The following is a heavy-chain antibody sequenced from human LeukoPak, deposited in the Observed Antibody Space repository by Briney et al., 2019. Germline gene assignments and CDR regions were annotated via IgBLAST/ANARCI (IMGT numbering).Heavy chain of an antibody. D-gene: IGHD2-2*01. Sequence: GASVKVSCKASGYTFTGYYMHWVRQAPGQGLEWMGWINPNSGGTNYAQKFQGRVTMTRDTSISTAYMELSRLRSDDTAVYYCARDSDIVVVPAAILPGYGGQGTLVTVSS. V-gene: IGHV1-2*02. J-gene: IGHJ4*02. CDR1: GYTFTGYY. CDR2: INPNSGGT. CDR3: ARDSDIVVVPAAILPGY.